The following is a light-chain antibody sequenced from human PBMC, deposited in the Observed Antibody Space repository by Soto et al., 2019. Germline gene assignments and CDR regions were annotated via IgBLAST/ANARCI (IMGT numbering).Light chain of an antibody. CDR1: QSVSSY. V-gene: IGKV3-11*01. CDR3: QQRQYWPPIT. J-gene: IGKJ5*01. Sequence: EIVLKQSPATLSLYPGERATLSCRASQSVSSYLAWYQQKPGQAPRLLIYGASGRATGIPDRFSGSGSGTDFTLTISSLEPEDFAIYYCQQRQYWPPITFGQVTRLAIK. CDR2: GAS.